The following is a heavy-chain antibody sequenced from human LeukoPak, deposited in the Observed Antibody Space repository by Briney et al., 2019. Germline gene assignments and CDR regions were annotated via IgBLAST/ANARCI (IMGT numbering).Heavy chain of an antibody. V-gene: IGHV4-34*01. J-gene: IGHJ3*02. CDR3: ATAMGVVEMATIGRGSPPHDAFDI. Sequence: SETLSLTCAVYGGSFSGYYWSWIRQPPGKGLEWIGEINHSGSTNYNPSLKSRVTISVDTSKNQFSLKLSSVTAADTAVYYCATAMGVVEMATIGRGSPPHDAFDIWGQGTMVTVPS. CDR2: INHSGST. D-gene: IGHD5-24*01. CDR1: GGSFSGYY.